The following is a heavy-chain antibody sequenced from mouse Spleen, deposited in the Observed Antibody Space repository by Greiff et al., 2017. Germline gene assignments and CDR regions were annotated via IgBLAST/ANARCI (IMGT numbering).Heavy chain of an antibody. J-gene: IGHJ2*01. CDR2: ISSGGGNT. V-gene: IGHV5-9*04. Sequence: EVKVEESGGGLVKLGGSLKLSCAASGFTFSSYAMSWVRQTPEKRLEWVATISSGGGNTYYPDSVKGRFTISRDNAKNTLYLQMSSLKSEDTAMYYCARHYYGSEIFDYWGQGTTLTVSS. D-gene: IGHD1-1*01. CDR3: ARHYYGSEIFDY. CDR1: GFTFSSYA.